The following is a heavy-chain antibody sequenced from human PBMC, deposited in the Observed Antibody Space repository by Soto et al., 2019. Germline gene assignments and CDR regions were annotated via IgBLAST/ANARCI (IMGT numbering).Heavy chain of an antibody. D-gene: IGHD3-3*01. Sequence: GGSLRLSCAASGLTFSSYAMSWVRQAPGKGLGWVSHISNSGRSTKYADSVKGRFTISRDNSKNTLYLQMNSLRAEDTAIYYCAKDALAYYDFWSWGQGTLVTVSS. CDR3: AKDALAYYDFWS. J-gene: IGHJ4*02. CDR2: ISNSGRST. CDR1: GLTFSSYA. V-gene: IGHV3-23*01.